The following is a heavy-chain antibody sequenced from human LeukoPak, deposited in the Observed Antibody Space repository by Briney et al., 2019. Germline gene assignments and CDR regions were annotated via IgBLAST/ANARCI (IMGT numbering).Heavy chain of an antibody. J-gene: IGHJ3*02. CDR3: ARGHVLLWFGEATYAFDI. Sequence: EPSVKVSCKASGYTFTSYDITWVRQATGQGLEWMGWMNPNSGNTGYAQKFQGRVTMTRNTTISTAYMELSSLRSEDTAVYYCARGHVLLWFGEATYAFDIWGQGTMVTVSS. CDR2: MNPNSGNT. CDR1: GYTFTSYD. V-gene: IGHV1-8*01. D-gene: IGHD3-10*01.